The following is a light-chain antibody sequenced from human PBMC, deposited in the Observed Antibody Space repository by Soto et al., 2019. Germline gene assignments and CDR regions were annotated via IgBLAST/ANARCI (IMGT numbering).Light chain of an antibody. CDR1: QSVSSNS. CDR3: QQFGGSPPSWT. J-gene: IGKJ1*01. CDR2: GAS. V-gene: IGKV3-20*01. Sequence: ESVLTQSPGTLSLSPGERATLSCRASQSVSSNSLAWYQQKPGQAPRLLIYGASSRPTGTPARFSGSGSGTDFTLTISRLEPEDFAVHYCQQFGGSPPSWTFGQGTKVEI.